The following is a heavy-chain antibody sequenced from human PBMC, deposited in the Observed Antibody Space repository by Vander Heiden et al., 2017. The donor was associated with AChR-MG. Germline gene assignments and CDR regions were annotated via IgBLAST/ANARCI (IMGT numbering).Heavy chain of an antibody. CDR2: INHSGST. CDR1: GGSFSGYY. Sequence: QAQLQQWGAGLLKPSETLSLTCAVYGGSFSGYYWSWLRQPPGKGLEWIGEINHSGSTNYNPSLKSRVTISVDTSKNQFSLKLSSVTAADTAVYYCARRVRGVISFYYYYYYMDVWGKGTTVTVSS. V-gene: IGHV4-34*01. CDR3: ARRVRGVISFYYYYYYMDV. D-gene: IGHD3-10*01. J-gene: IGHJ6*03.